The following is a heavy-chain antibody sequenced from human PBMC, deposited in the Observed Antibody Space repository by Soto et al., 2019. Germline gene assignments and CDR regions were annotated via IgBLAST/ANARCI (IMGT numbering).Heavy chain of an antibody. CDR1: GFTFTSSA. J-gene: IGHJ4*02. D-gene: IGHD1-1*01. Sequence: SVKVSCKASGFTFTSSAVQWVRQARGQRLEWIGWIVVGSGNTNYAQKFQERVTITRDMSTSTAYMELSSLSSQDTAVSYCAAAGTSDYWGQGTLAPDS. CDR2: IVVGSGNT. CDR3: AAAGTSDY. V-gene: IGHV1-58*01.